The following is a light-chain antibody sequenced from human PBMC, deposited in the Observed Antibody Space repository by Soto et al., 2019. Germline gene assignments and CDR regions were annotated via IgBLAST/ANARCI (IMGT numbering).Light chain of an antibody. CDR3: QQRANWPPVT. Sequence: DIVLTQTPGTLSLSPGARATLSCRASQRVGSNYLAWYQQKPGQPPRLLIHGASSRASGIPDRFSGSGSETDFTLTITTLEPEDFAVYFCQQRANWPPVTFGQGTKVDIK. CDR2: GAS. J-gene: IGKJ1*01. CDR1: QRVGSNY. V-gene: IGKV3D-20*02.